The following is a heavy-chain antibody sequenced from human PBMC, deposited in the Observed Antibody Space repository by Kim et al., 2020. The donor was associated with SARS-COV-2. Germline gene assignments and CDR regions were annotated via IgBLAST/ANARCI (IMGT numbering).Heavy chain of an antibody. V-gene: IGHV1-18*01. CDR3: ARERFYGDYFDY. CDR2: ISAYDGNT. Sequence: ASVKVSCKASGYTFTNYGISWVRQAPGQGLEWMGWISAYDGNTNYAQKFLGRVTVTTDTPTSTAYMELRSLRSDDTAMYYCARERFYGDYFDYWGQGTLVTVSS. CDR1: GYTFTNYG. D-gene: IGHD3-3*01. J-gene: IGHJ4*02.